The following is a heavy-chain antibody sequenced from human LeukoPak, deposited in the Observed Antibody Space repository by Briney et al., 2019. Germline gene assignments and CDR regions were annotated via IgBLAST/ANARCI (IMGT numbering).Heavy chain of an antibody. V-gene: IGHV3-23*01. D-gene: IGHD5-24*01. J-gene: IGHJ6*04. CDR1: GLTFSSFA. CDR2: MSGSGRST. Sequence: PGGSLRLSCTASGLTFSSFAMSWVRQAPGKGLEWVSAMSGSGRSTYYADTVRGRFTVSRDNSKNTLYLQRNSLRAEDTALYYCAKMKGATYHYYYAMDVWGKGTTVPSPQ. CDR3: AKMKGATYHYYYAMDV.